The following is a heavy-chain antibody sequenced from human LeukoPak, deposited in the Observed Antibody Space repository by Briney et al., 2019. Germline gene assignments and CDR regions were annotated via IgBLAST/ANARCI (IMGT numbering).Heavy chain of an antibody. J-gene: IGHJ4*02. D-gene: IGHD3-10*01. CDR2: IYYRGST. V-gene: IGHV4-59*01. CDR1: GGSISSYY. Sequence: SETLSLTCTVSGGSISSYYWSWIRQPPGRGLEWIGYIYYRGSTNYNPSLKSRVTISVDTSKNQFSLKLSSVTAADTAVYYCARSGSGSYLSLDYWGQGTLVTVSS. CDR3: ARSGSGSYLSLDY.